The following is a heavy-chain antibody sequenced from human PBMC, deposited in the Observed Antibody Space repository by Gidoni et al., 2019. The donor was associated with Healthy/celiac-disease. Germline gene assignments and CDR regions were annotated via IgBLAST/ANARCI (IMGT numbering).Heavy chain of an antibody. CDR2: INPNSGGT. J-gene: IGHJ4*02. V-gene: IGHV1-2*02. CDR3: ARGRVYCSGGSCYGDYFDY. CDR1: GYTFTGYY. Sequence: QVQLVQSGAEVKKPGASVKVSCKASGYTFTGYYMHWVRQAPGQGLEWMGWINPNSGGTNYAQKFQGRVTMTRDTSISTAYMELSRLRSDDTAVYYCARGRVYCSGGSCYGDYFDYWGQGTLVTVSS. D-gene: IGHD2-15*01.